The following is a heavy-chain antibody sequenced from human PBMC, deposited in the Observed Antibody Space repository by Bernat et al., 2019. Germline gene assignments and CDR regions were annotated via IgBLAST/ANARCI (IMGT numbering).Heavy chain of an antibody. D-gene: IGHD2-15*01. V-gene: IGHV4-34*01. CDR1: GGSFSGYY. CDR3: ARGSLRWRVAATRWGDYFDY. CDR2: INHSGST. J-gene: IGHJ4*02. Sequence: QVQLQQWGAGLLKPSETLSLTCAVYGGSFSGYYWSWIRQPPGKGLEWIGEINHSGSTNYNPSLKSRVTISVDTSKNQFSLKLSSVTAADTAVYYCARGSLRWRVAATRWGDYFDYWGQGTLVTVSS.